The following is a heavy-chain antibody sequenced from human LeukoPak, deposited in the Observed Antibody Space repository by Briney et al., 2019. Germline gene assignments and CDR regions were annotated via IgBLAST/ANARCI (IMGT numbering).Heavy chain of an antibody. D-gene: IGHD3-10*01. CDR3: ARGRAVRGVIIFPFDY. V-gene: IGHV4-39*07. Sequence: SETLSLTCTVSGGSISSSSYYWGWIRQPPGKGLEWIGEINHSGSTNYNPSLKSRVTISVDTSKNQFSLKLSSVTAADTAVYYCARGRAVRGVIIFPFDYWGQGTLVTVSS. CDR2: INHSGST. J-gene: IGHJ4*02. CDR1: GGSISSSSYY.